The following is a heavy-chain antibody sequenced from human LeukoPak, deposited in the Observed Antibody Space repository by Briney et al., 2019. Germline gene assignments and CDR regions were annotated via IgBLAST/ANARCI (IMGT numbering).Heavy chain of an antibody. CDR3: ARVGLYYDFWSGYYQSGDFDY. CDR1: GYTFTSYD. J-gene: IGHJ4*02. CDR2: MNPNSGNT. Sequence: ASVKVSCKASGYTFTSYDINWVRQATGQGLEWMGWMNPNSGNTGYAQKFQGRVTMTRNTSISTAYMELSSLRSEDTAVYYCARVGLYYDFWSGYYQSGDFDYWAREPWSPSPQ. V-gene: IGHV1-8*02. D-gene: IGHD3-3*01.